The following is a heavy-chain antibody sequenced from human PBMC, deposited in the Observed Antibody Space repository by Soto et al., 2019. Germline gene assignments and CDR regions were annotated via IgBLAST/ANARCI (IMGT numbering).Heavy chain of an antibody. J-gene: IGHJ4*02. CDR2: ISAYNGNT. D-gene: IGHD5-12*01. CDR3: ARDLGGYNSIAAY. CDR1: GYTFTSHG. V-gene: IGHV1-18*01. Sequence: QVQLVQSGAEVKKPGASVKVSCKASGYTFTSHGITWVRQAPGQGLEWMGWISAYNGNTNYTQNLQGRITMTTDTSTSTDYLELRSLRSDATAVYYCARDLGGYNSIAAYWGQGALVTVSS.